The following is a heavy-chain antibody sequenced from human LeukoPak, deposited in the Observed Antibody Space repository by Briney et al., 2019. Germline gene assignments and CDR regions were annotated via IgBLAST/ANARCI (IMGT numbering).Heavy chain of an antibody. J-gene: IGHJ4*02. CDR2: IHSDGRTT. CDR3: ARGRGWNLDY. V-gene: IGHV3-74*01. CDR1: GFTFRSYW. Sequence: GGSLRLPCAASGFTFRSYWMHWVRQAPGKGLVWVSLIHSDGRTTNYADSVKGRFTISRDNAKNTLFLQMNSLRADDTAVYYCARGRGWNLDYWGQGTLVTVSS. D-gene: IGHD6-19*01.